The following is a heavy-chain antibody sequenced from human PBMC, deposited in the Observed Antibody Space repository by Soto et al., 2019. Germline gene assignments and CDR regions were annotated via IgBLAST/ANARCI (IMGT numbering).Heavy chain of an antibody. CDR2: ISSSSSYI. D-gene: IGHD3-3*01. CDR1: GFSFSTYT. CDR3: ARSSLGILQFLEWSFDY. Sequence: EVQLVESGGGLVKPGGSLRLSCAASGFSFSTYTMSWVRQAPGKGLEWVSSISSSSSYIYYSDSMKGRFTISRDNAKNSLFLQMNSLRLEDTAVYYCARSSLGILQFLEWSFDYWGQGTLVTVSS. J-gene: IGHJ4*02. V-gene: IGHV3-21*01.